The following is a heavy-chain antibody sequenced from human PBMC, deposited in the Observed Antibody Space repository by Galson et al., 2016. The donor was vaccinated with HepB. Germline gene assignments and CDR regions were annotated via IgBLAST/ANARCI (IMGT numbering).Heavy chain of an antibody. D-gene: IGHD6-19*01. Sequence: SLRLSCAASGFSFSDSWMSWIRQAPGKGLEWVANINPDGSETSYEDSVKGRFAISRDNGKNSVYLQMNSLTIEDTALYYCAKEHNTGWPSLESWGQGTLVSVSP. V-gene: IGHV3-7*03. CDR1: GFSFSDSW. J-gene: IGHJ4*02. CDR2: INPDGSET. CDR3: AKEHNTGWPSLES.